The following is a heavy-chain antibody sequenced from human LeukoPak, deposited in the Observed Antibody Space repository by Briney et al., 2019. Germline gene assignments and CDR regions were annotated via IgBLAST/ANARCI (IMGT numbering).Heavy chain of an antibody. V-gene: IGHV3-21*01. D-gene: IGHD3-10*01. CDR1: GFTFSSYS. CDR2: ISSSSSYI. CDR3: AREGTMVRGNWFDP. Sequence: GGSLRLSCAASGFTFSSYSMNWVRQAPGKGLEWVSSISSSSSYIYYADSVKGRFTISRDNAKNSLYLQMNSLRAEDTAVYYCAREGTMVRGNWFDPWGQGTLVTVSS. J-gene: IGHJ5*02.